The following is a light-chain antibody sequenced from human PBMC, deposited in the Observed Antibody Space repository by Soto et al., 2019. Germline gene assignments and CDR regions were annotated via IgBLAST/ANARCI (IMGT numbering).Light chain of an antibody. CDR1: SGDIGAYNY. V-gene: IGLV2-11*01. CDR2: DVN. Sequence: QSVLTQPRSVSGSPGQSVTFSCTGTSGDIGAYNYVSWYQFPPGKAPKLIIYDVNKRPAGVPDRFSGSKSGNTASLTISWLQAEDEADYYCCSYAHTSRVFGGGTKVTVL. CDR3: CSYAHTSRV. J-gene: IGLJ3*02.